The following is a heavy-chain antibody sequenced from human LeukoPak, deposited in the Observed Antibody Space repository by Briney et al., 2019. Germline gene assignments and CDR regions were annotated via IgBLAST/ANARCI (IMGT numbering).Heavy chain of an antibody. V-gene: IGHV3-21*01. CDR3: ARGRAEYYYGSGSYFWFDP. CDR2: ISSSSSYI. J-gene: IGHJ5*02. D-gene: IGHD3-10*01. Sequence: PGGSLRLSCAASGFTFSSYSMNWARQAPGKGLEWVSSISSSSSYIYYADSVKGRFTISRDNAKNSLYLQMNSLRAEDTAVYYCARGRAEYYYGSGSYFWFDPWGQGTLVTVSS. CDR1: GFTFSSYS.